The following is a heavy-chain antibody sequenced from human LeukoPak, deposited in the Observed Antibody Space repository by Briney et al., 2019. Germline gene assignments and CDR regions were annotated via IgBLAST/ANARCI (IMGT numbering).Heavy chain of an antibody. CDR3: ARSDQQSGVDY. CDR1: GYSISSGYY. J-gene: IGHJ4*02. V-gene: IGHV4-38-2*02. D-gene: IGHD2-2*01. Sequence: PSETLSLTCTVSGYSISSGYYWGWIRQPPGKGLEWIGSIYHSGSTYYNPSLKSRVTISVDTSKNQFSLKLSSVTAADTAIYYCARSDQQSGVDYWGQGTLVTVSS. CDR2: IYHSGST.